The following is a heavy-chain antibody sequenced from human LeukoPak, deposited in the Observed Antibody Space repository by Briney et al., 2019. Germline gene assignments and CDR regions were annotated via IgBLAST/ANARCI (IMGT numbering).Heavy chain of an antibody. D-gene: IGHD1-1*01. CDR2: IYPGDSDT. CDR3: ARLPLEVDPQNAFDI. Sequence: LGESLKISCKGSGYSFTTYWVGWLRQMPGKGLEWMGTIYPGDSDTRYSPSFQGQVTISADKSISTAYLQWSSLKASDTAMYYCARLPLEVDPQNAFDIWGQGTMVTVSS. V-gene: IGHV5-51*01. CDR1: GYSFTTYW. J-gene: IGHJ3*02.